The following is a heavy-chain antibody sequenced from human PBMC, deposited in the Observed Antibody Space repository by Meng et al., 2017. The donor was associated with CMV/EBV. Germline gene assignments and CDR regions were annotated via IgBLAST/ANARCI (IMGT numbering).Heavy chain of an antibody. CDR2: INHSGST. D-gene: IGHD2-2*01. V-gene: IGHV4-34*01. CDR3: ASLSCSSTSCYFRGRSKYYGMDV. J-gene: IGHJ6*02. Sequence: GSLRLSCAVDGGSFSGYYWSWIRQPPGKGLEWIGEINHSGSTNYNPSLKSQVTISVDTPKNQFSLKLSSVTAADTAVYYCASLSCSSTSCYFRGRSKYYGMDVWGQGTTVTVSS. CDR1: GGSFSGYY.